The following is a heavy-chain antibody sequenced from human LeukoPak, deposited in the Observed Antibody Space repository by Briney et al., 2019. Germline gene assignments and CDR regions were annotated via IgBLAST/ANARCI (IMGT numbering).Heavy chain of an antibody. CDR1: GGSISSSSYY. D-gene: IGHD6-19*01. CDR3: ASLGGSGWYFDY. V-gene: IGHV4-39*01. CDR2: IYYSGST. J-gene: IGHJ4*02. Sequence: KPSETLSLTCTVSGGSISSSSYYWGWIRQPPGKGLEWIGSIYYSGSTYYNPSLKSRVTISVDTSKNQFSLKLSSVTAADTAVYYCASLGGSGWYFDYWGQGTLVTVSS.